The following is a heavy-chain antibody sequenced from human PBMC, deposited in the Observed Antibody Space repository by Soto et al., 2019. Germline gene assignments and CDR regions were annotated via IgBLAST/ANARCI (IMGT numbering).Heavy chain of an antibody. CDR1: GYTFTSYY. D-gene: IGHD2-2*02. CDR2: INPSGGST. J-gene: IGHJ4*02. V-gene: IGHV1-46*01. CDR3: ATPGEYTDAYDY. Sequence: AAVKVSCKASGYTFTSYYMHWVRQAPGQGLEWMGIINPSGGSTSYAQKFQGRVTMTRDTSTSTVYMELSSLRSEDTAVYYCATPGEYTDAYDYWGQGTLVTVSS.